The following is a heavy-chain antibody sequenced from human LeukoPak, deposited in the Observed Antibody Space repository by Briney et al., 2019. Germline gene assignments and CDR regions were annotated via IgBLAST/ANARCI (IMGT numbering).Heavy chain of an antibody. V-gene: IGHV3-23*01. D-gene: IGHD6-19*01. J-gene: IGHJ4*02. CDR1: GFTFSSYA. Sequence: PGGSLRLSCAASGFTFSSYAMSWVRQAPGKGLEWVSAISGSGGSTYYADSVKGRFTISRDNSKNTLYLQMNSLRAEDTAVYYCAKRRGGAVAGTSFDYWGQGTLLTVSS. CDR2: ISGSGGST. CDR3: AKRRGGAVAGTSFDY.